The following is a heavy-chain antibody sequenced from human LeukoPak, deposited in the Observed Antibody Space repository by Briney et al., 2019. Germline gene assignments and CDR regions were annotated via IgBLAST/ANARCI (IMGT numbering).Heavy chain of an antibody. CDR2: ISSSSSYT. CDR3: ASPTPYSSGWYGY. V-gene: IGHV3-21*01. J-gene: IGHJ4*02. Sequence: PGGSLRLSCAASGFTFSSNSMNWVRQAPGKGLEWVSSISSSSSYTNYADSVKGRFTISRDNAKNSLYLQMNSLRAEDTAVYYCASPTPYSSGWYGYWGQGTLVTVSS. CDR1: GFTFSSNS. D-gene: IGHD6-19*01.